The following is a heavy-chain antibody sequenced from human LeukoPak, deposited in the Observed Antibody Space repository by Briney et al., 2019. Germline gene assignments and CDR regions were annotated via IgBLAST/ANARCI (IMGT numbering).Heavy chain of an antibody. CDR3: ARTTEGGYTYDYFYYYYMDV. D-gene: IGHD5-18*01. CDR2: IYYSGST. J-gene: IGHJ6*03. V-gene: IGHV4-59*01. CDR1: GGSISSYY. Sequence: SETLSLTCTVSGGSISSYYWSWIRQPPGKGLEWIGYIYYSGSTNYNPSLTSRVTISVASSKNQFSLKLSSLTAADTAVYYCARTTEGGYTYDYFYYYYMDVWGKGTTVTISS.